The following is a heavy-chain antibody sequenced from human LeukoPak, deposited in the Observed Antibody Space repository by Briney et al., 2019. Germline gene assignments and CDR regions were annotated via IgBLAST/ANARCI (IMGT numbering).Heavy chain of an antibody. CDR1: RFTFSSYW. D-gene: IGHD3-10*01. V-gene: IGHV3-7*02. CDR3: RFGSGRFSFDF. Sequence: GGSLRLSCAASRFTFSSYWMSWVRQAPGKGLEWVANIRQDGSEKYYVDSVKGRFTISRDNAENSMYLQMNSLRVEDTAVYYCRFGSGRFSFDFWGQGTLVTVSS. CDR2: IRQDGSEK. J-gene: IGHJ4*02.